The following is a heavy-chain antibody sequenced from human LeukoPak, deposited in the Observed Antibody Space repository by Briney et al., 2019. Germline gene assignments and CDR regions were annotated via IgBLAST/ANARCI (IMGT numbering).Heavy chain of an antibody. Sequence: GASLRLSCAASGFTFSSYAMSWVRQAPGKGLEWVSAISGSGGSTYYADSVKGRFTISRDNSKNTLYLQMNSLRGEDTAVYYCAKGWVSAAAGCFDYWGQGTLVTVSS. V-gene: IGHV3-23*01. J-gene: IGHJ4*02. CDR1: GFTFSSYA. D-gene: IGHD6-13*01. CDR3: AKGWVSAAAGCFDY. CDR2: ISGSGGST.